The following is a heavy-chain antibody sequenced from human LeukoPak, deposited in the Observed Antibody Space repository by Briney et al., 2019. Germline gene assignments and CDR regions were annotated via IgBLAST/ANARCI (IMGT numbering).Heavy chain of an antibody. CDR1: GGSFSGYY. D-gene: IGHD2-15*01. J-gene: IGHJ5*02. V-gene: IGHV4-38-2*02. CDR3: ARDIVVVVAATGYNWFDP. Sequence: SETLSLTCAVYGGSFSGYYWGWIRQPPGKGLEWIGSICHSGSTYYNPSLKSRVTISVDTSKNQFSLKLSSVTAADTAVYYCARDIVVVVAATGYNWFDPWGQGTLVTVSS. CDR2: ICHSGST.